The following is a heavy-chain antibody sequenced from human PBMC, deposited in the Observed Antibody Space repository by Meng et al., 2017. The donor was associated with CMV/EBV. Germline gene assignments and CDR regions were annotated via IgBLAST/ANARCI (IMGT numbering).Heavy chain of an antibody. Sequence: RQAGRRGVVNPSATPPLTCTVAGGSIRSYYWSLIRQPAGKGLEWIGRIYTSGSTNYNPSPQSRVTMSVDTSKNQFSLKLSSVTAADTAVYYCARSMVVAGDWFDPWGQGTLVTVSS. CDR3: ARSMVVAGDWFDP. CDR1: GGSIRSYY. CDR2: IYTSGST. D-gene: IGHD2-15*01. V-gene: IGHV4-4*07. J-gene: IGHJ5*02.